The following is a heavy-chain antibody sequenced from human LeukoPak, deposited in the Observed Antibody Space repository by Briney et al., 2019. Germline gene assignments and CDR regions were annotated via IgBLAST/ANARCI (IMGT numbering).Heavy chain of an antibody. Sequence: GGSLRLSCAASGFTFSSYGMHWVRQAPGKGLEWVAVIWYDGTNQYYADSVKGRFTISRDNPKNRLYLQMNSPRVEDTAVYYCARDLVDYDSSGYCDNWGQGTLATVSS. V-gene: IGHV3-33*01. CDR2: IWYDGTNQ. J-gene: IGHJ4*02. D-gene: IGHD3-22*01. CDR3: ARDLVDYDSSGYCDN. CDR1: GFTFSSYG.